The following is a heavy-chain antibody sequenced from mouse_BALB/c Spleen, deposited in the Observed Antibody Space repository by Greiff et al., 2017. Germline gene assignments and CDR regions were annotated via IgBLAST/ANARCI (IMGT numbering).Heavy chain of an antibody. V-gene: IGHV5-6-3*01. J-gene: IGHJ3*01. CDR1: GFTFSSYG. Sequence: EVMLVESGGGLVQPGGSLKLSCAASGFTFSSYGMSWVRQTPDKRLELVATINSNGGSTYYPDSVKGRFTISRDNAKNTLYLQMSSLKSEDTAMYYCARDGLRPAWFAYWGQGTLVTVSA. CDR3: ARDGLRPAWFAY. CDR2: INSNGGST. D-gene: IGHD2-4*01.